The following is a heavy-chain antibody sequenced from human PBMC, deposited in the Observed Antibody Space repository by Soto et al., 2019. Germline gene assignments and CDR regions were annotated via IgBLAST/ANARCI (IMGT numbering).Heavy chain of an antibody. CDR2: IDPSDSYT. D-gene: IGHD3-22*01. CDR3: ARHAVYYDSTGYSAFDS. V-gene: IGHV5-10-1*01. Sequence: VESVTISRKASAYSFTSYWIIWVPQMPGKRLEAMGRIDPSDSYTNYSPSFQCHLTISSHKSISTAYLQWSSLKASDTAMYYCARHAVYYDSTGYSAFDSWGRGTMVTGSS. CDR1: AYSFTSYW. J-gene: IGHJ3*02.